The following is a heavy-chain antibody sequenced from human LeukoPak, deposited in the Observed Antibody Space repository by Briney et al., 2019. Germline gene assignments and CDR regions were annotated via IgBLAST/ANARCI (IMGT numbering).Heavy chain of an antibody. J-gene: IGHJ3*02. D-gene: IGHD6-19*01. CDR2: IYSGGST. V-gene: IGHV3-53*01. Sequence: GGSLRLSCAASGFTFSSYAMSWVRQAPGKGLEWVSVIYSGGSTYYADSVKGRFTISRDNSKNTLYLQMNSLRAEDTAVYYCARAGVAVAGTGINDAFDIWGQGTMVTVSS. CDR3: ARAGVAVAGTGINDAFDI. CDR1: GFTFSSYA.